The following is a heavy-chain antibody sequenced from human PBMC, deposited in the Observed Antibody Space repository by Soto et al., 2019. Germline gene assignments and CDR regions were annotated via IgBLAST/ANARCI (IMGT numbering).Heavy chain of an antibody. Sequence: SETLSLTCTVSGGSISSYYWSWIRQPPGKGLEWIGYIYYSGSTNYNPSLKSRVTISVDTSKNQFSLKLSSVTAADTAVYYCARDLWFGEFYAFDIWGQGTMVTVSS. CDR2: IYYSGST. V-gene: IGHV4-59*01. CDR1: GGSISSYY. CDR3: ARDLWFGEFYAFDI. D-gene: IGHD3-10*01. J-gene: IGHJ3*02.